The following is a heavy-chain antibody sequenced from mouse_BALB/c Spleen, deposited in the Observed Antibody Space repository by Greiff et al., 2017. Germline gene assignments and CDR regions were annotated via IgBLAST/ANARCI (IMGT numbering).Heavy chain of an antibody. CDR3: ARGGVYDGYSYAMDY. D-gene: IGHD2-3*01. CDR2: INTYTGEP. J-gene: IGHJ4*01. V-gene: IGHV9-3-1*01. CDR1: GYTFTNYG. Sequence: VQVVESGPELKKPGETVKISCKASGYTFTNYGMNWVKQAPGKGLKWMGWINTYTGEPTYADDFKGRFAFSLETSASTAYLQINNLKNEDTATYFCARGGVYDGYSYAMDYWGQGTSVTVSS.